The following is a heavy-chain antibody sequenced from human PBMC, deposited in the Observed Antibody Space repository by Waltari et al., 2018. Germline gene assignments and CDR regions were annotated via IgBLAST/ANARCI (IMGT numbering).Heavy chain of an antibody. J-gene: IGHJ5*02. CDR3: ARPTGDSTASSNWFDP. CDR2: LIPFLDRA. D-gene: IGHD6-6*01. Sequence: QVQLVQSGAEVKKPGSSVRFSFDAARCTLSSYTIWWGRLAPGQGLEWMGRLIPFLDRANYAQRFQGRLTITADKSTNTAYMELASLTSEDTAVYYCARPTGDSTASSNWFDPWGQGTLVTVSS. V-gene: IGHV1-69*02. CDR1: RCTLSSYT.